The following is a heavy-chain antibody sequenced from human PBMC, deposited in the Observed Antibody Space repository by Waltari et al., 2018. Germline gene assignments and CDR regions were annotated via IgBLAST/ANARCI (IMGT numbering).Heavy chain of an antibody. CDR1: EFSASDSH. D-gene: IGHD3-16*01. Sequence: ELQLVESGGGLIQPGGSLRLSCAASEFSASDSHMNWVRQAPGKGREWVEMIYRGYNTLYADSVKGRFTISRDNSKNTVYLQMDSLRVDDTAVYYCAKLATSRDHGGGWLDPWGQGALVTVSS. CDR2: IYRGYNT. V-gene: IGHV3-53*01. J-gene: IGHJ5*02. CDR3: AKLATSRDHGGGWLDP.